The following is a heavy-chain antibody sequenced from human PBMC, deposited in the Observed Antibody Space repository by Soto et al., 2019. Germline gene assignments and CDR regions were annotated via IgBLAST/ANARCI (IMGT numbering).Heavy chain of an antibody. CDR2: VFSNGAT. CDR1: GESISDNY. V-gene: IGHV4-4*07. D-gene: IGHD6-6*01. CDR3: AKDLPPYARRAQPTAFDH. Sequence: QVQLQESGPGLVRPSETLSLICSVSGESISDNYWSWIRQPAGKGLEWIGPVFSNGATTFNPSLRTRVSMSVDTSTNQFSLTLPSLTAAEAAVYYCAKDLPPYARRAQPTAFDHWGQGTLVTVSS. J-gene: IGHJ4*02.